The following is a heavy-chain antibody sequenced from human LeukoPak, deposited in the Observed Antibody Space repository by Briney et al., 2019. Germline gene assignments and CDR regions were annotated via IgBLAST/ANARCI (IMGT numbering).Heavy chain of an antibody. V-gene: IGHV3-49*04. CDR3: VGGSFFDY. D-gene: IGHD1-26*01. J-gene: IGHJ4*02. CDR2: IRSKTYGGTT. Sequence: PGGSLRLSCTTSGFTFGDYAMSWVRQAPGKGLEWVGFIRSKTYGGTTEYAASVKGRFTISRDDSKSIAYLQMNSLKIEDTAVYYCVGGSFFDYWGQGTLVTVSS. CDR1: GFTFGDYA.